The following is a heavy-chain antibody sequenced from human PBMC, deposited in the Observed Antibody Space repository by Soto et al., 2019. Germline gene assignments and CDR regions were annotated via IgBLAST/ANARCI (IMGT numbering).Heavy chain of an antibody. D-gene: IGHD2-15*01. J-gene: IGHJ4*02. Sequence: QVQLVQSGAEVKKPGASVRVSCQTSAYTFTNYAVSWVRQAPGQGLEWMGWISGDNGNTIYAQKFQGRVTMTTHTSTRQAYMELRSLRSDDTAVYYCATGLLGYCSGGSRYSDSWGQGTLVTVSS. CDR3: ATGLLGYCSGGSRYSDS. V-gene: IGHV1-18*01. CDR1: AYTFTNYA. CDR2: ISGDNGNT.